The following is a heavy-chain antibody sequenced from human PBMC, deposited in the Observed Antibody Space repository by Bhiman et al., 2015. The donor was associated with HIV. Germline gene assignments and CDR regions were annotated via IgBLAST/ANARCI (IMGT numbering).Heavy chain of an antibody. V-gene: IGHV3-7*01. D-gene: IGHD1-26*01. CDR1: GFPFSTFW. J-gene: IGHJ3*02. Sequence: EVKLVESGGGLVQPGGSLRLSCAASGFPFSTFWMTWVRQAPGKGLEWVANINQDGSEKYYVDSVKGRFTISRDNTKNSLYLQMNTLRAEDTALYYCARRDSGSLSFDMWGQGTMVTVSS. CDR3: ARRDSGSLSFDM. CDR2: INQDGSEK.